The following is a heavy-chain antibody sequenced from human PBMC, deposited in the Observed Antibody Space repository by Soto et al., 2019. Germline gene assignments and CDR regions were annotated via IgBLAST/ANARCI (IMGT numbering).Heavy chain of an antibody. V-gene: IGHV1-3*01. CDR1: GYTFSSYA. Sequence: ASVKVSCKASGYTFSSYAMHWVRQAPGQRLEWMGWINAGYGNTKSSQKFQDRVTISRDTSASTAYMELTSLRSEDTAVYYCARSHYYDFWSGYSYFDYWGQGTLVTVSS. CDR3: ARSHYYDFWSGYSYFDY. D-gene: IGHD3-3*01. CDR2: INAGYGNT. J-gene: IGHJ4*02.